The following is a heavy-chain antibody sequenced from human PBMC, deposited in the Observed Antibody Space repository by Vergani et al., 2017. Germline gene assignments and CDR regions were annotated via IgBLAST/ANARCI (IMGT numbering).Heavy chain of an antibody. CDR2: ISSSSSTI. D-gene: IGHD4-23*01. CDR3: ARGPWVYGGNSGDY. J-gene: IGHJ4*02. Sequence: EVQLVESGGGLVQPGGSLRLSCAASGFTFSSYSMNWVRQAPGKGLEWVSYISSSSSTIYYADSVKGRFTISRDNAKNSLYLQMNSLRDEDTAVYYCARGPWVYGGNSGDYWGQGTLVTVSS. V-gene: IGHV3-48*02. CDR1: GFTFSSYS.